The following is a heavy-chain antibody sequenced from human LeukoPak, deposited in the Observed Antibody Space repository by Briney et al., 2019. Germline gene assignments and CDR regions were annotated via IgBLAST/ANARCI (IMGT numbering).Heavy chain of an antibody. V-gene: IGHV3-30*03. D-gene: IGHD5-18*01. CDR3: ARDRGLQYSYGYYFDY. CDR1: GFTFSSYG. CDR2: ISYDGSNK. J-gene: IGHJ4*02. Sequence: GGSLRLSCAASGFTFSSYGMHWVRQAPGKGLEWVAVISYDGSNKYYADSVKGRFTISRDNSKNTLYLQMNSLRAEDTAVYYCARDRGLQYSYGYYFDYWGQGTLVTVSS.